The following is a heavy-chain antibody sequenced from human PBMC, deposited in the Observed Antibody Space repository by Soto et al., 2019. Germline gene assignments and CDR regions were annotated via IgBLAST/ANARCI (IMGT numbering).Heavy chain of an antibody. CDR3: ARDLDSASYYRY. Sequence: GASVKVSCKASGCTFTSYAMHWVRQAPGQRFEWMGWINAGNGNTKYSQKFQGRVTITRDTSASTAYMELSSLRSEDTAVYYCARDLDSASYYRYWGQGTLVTVSS. V-gene: IGHV1-3*01. CDR1: GCTFTSYA. D-gene: IGHD1-26*01. CDR2: INAGNGNT. J-gene: IGHJ4*02.